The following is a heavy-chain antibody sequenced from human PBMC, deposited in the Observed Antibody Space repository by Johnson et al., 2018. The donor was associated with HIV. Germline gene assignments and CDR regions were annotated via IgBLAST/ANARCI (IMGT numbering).Heavy chain of an antibody. Sequence: QVQLVESGGGVVQPGRSLRLSCAASGFTFSSYDMHWVRQAPGKGLEWVALISYDGSNKYHADSVKGRFTISRDNDKNSLYLQRNSLRAEDTALYYCARDISYDSSASQGAFDIWGQGTMVTVSS. D-gene: IGHD3-22*01. CDR1: GFTFSSYD. J-gene: IGHJ3*02. CDR2: ISYDGSNK. V-gene: IGHV3-30*03. CDR3: ARDISYDSSASQGAFDI.